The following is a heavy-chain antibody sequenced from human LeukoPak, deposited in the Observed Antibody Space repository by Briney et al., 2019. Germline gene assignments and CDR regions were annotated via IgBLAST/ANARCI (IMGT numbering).Heavy chain of an antibody. Sequence: ASVKVSCKASGYTFTNYGINWVRQAPGQGLEWMGWISAYNGNTNYAQKLQGRVTMTTDTSTSTAYMELRSLRSDDTAVYYCARSNYCSSTSCSRRYYYYYYGMDVWGQGTTVTVSS. CDR1: GYTFTNYG. J-gene: IGHJ6*02. V-gene: IGHV1-18*01. CDR3: ARSNYCSSTSCSRRYYYYYYGMDV. D-gene: IGHD2-2*01. CDR2: ISAYNGNT.